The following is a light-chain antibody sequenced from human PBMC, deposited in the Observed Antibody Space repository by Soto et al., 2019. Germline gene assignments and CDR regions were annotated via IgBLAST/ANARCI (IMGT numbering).Light chain of an antibody. CDR1: HTISCSY. CDR2: GLS. CDR3: QQYVTSSPRT. V-gene: IGKV3-20*01. J-gene: IGKJ1*01. Sequence: SVLTQSPGTLSLAPGEGATLYCRASHTISCSYLAWYQQKPGQATRLLMYGLSKRATGIPDRFSGSGSGTDFTLTITRLVTADFAVYYCQQYVTSSPRTFGQGSKVEI.